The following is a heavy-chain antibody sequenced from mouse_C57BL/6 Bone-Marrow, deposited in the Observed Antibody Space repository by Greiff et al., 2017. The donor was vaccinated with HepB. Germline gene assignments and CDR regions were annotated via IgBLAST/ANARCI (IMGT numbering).Heavy chain of an antibody. Sequence: EVQRVESGGGLVQPGGSLKLSCAASGFTFSDYYMYWVRQTPEKRLEWVAYISNGGGSTYYPDTVKGRFTISRDNAKNTLYLQMSRLKSEDTAMYYCASLWVFAYWGQGTLVTVSA. CDR1: GFTFSDYY. CDR3: ASLWVFAY. CDR2: ISNGGGST. J-gene: IGHJ3*01. V-gene: IGHV5-12*01. D-gene: IGHD6-2*01.